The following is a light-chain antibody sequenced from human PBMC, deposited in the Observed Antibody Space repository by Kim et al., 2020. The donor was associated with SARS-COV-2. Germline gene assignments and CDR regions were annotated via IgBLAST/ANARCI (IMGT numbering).Light chain of an antibody. CDR2: GSS. J-gene: IGKJ3*01. CDR1: QRGDRN. Sequence: CPGESATRSCRAWQRGDRNGAWDQQTTGKAPRLVIYGSSTRATGVPARFSGSGYGTEFTRTISSLQSEDFAVYYCQQYKNWPPLTFGPGTRVDSK. CDR3: QQYKNWPPLT. V-gene: IGKV3-15*01.